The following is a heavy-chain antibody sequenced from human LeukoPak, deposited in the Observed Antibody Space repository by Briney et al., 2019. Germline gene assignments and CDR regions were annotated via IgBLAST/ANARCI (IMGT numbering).Heavy chain of an antibody. CDR2: SGGST. D-gene: IGHD3-22*01. J-gene: IGHJ1*01. CDR3: AKDYYYDSSGYSPFQH. Sequence: SGGSTYYAVSVKGRFTISRDNSKNTLYLQMNSLRAEDTAVYYCAKDYYYDSSGYSPFQHWGQGTLVTVSS. V-gene: IGHV3-23*01.